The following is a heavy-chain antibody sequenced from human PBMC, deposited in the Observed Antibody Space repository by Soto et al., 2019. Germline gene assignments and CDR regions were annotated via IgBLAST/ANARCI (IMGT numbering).Heavy chain of an antibody. D-gene: IGHD3-10*01. V-gene: IGHV1-69*12. CDR2: IIPIFRTP. Sequence: QVQLVQSGAEEKKPGSSVKVSCKASGGTFSRYAINWVRQAPGQGLEWLGGIIPIFRTPHYARKFQGRVTITADESTSTAYMELPSLRSEDKAVYFCARVGPSYYFDYWGQGTLVTVSS. J-gene: IGHJ4*02. CDR1: GGTFSRYA. CDR3: ARVGPSYYFDY.